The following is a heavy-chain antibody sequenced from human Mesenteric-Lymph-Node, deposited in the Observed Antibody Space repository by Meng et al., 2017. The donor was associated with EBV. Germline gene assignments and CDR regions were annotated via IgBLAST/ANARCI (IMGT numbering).Heavy chain of an antibody. CDR2: IDNVGNA. V-gene: IGHV4-34*01. Sequence: VPLQQGGARLLTPSETLSLKCVVYGGAFSGYYWSWIRQTPGKGLEWIGEIDNVGNANYNPSLESRVTISVDTSNNQLSLNLTSVTAADTAVYFCAETTDGDFVQWGQGTLVTVSS. J-gene: IGHJ4*02. CDR1: GGAFSGYY. D-gene: IGHD4-17*01. CDR3: AETTDGDFVQ.